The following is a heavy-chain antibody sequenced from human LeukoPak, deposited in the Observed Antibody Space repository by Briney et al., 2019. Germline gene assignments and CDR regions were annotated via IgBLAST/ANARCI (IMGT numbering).Heavy chain of an antibody. CDR2: ISAYNGNT. Sequence: GASVNVSCKASGYTFTSYGISWVRQATGQGLDWIGWISAYNGNTNYAQKLQGRVTMTTDTSTSTAYIELRSLRSDDTAVYYCARVSPYAQWLAPGYYYGMDVWGQGTTVTVSS. CDR3: ARVSPYAQWLAPGYYYGMDV. V-gene: IGHV1-18*01. J-gene: IGHJ6*02. D-gene: IGHD6-19*01. CDR1: GYTFTSYG.